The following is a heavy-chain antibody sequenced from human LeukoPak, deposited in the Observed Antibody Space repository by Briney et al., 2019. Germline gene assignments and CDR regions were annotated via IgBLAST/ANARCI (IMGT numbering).Heavy chain of an antibody. D-gene: IGHD1-26*01. J-gene: IGHJ4*02. V-gene: IGHV4-61*08. CDR2: IYYSGST. CDR1: GGSISSGGYY. Sequence: SETLSLTCTVSGGSISSGGYYWSWIRQPPGKGLEWIGYIYYSGSTNYNPSLKSRVTISVDTSKNQFPLKLSSVTAADTAVYYCARDRGGSYSWYYFDYWGQGTLVTVSS. CDR3: ARDRGGSYSWYYFDY.